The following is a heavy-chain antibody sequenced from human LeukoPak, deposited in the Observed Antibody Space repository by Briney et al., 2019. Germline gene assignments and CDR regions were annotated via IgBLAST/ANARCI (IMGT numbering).Heavy chain of an antibody. CDR2: ISYDGSNK. D-gene: IGHD6-13*01. CDR1: GFIFSSYA. Sequence: PGGSLRLSCAASGFIFSSYAMHWVRQAPGKGLEWVAVISYDGSNKYYADSVKGRFTISRDNSKNTLYLQMNSLRAEDTAVYYCARTSLSSSSWFPLDYWGQGTLVTVSS. V-gene: IGHV3-30-3*01. J-gene: IGHJ4*02. CDR3: ARTSLSSSSWFPLDY.